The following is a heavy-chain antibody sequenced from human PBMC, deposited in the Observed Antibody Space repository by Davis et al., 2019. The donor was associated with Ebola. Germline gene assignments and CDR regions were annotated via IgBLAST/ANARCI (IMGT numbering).Heavy chain of an antibody. CDR3: ARDFDRVRE. Sequence: GESLKISCAASGFTFSSYWMHWVRQAPGKGLVWVSRINSDGSSTSYADSVKGRFTISRDNAKNTLYLQMNSLQVEDTAIYYCARDFDRVREWGQGTLVTVSS. CDR2: INSDGSST. CDR1: GFTFSSYW. V-gene: IGHV3-74*01. J-gene: IGHJ4*02. D-gene: IGHD3-22*01.